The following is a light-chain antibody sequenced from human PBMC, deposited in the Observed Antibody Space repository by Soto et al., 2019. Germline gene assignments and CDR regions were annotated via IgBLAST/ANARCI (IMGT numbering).Light chain of an antibody. CDR1: QSVVSSS. J-gene: IGKJ1*01. Sequence: EIVLTQSPGTLSLSPGERATLSCRASQSVVSSSLAWYQQKPGQTPRLLIYGASSRATGISDRFSGSGSGSDFTLTIRRQEPEDFAVYYCQHYGSSPRWTFGQGTKVEIK. CDR3: QHYGSSPRWT. CDR2: GAS. V-gene: IGKV3-20*01.